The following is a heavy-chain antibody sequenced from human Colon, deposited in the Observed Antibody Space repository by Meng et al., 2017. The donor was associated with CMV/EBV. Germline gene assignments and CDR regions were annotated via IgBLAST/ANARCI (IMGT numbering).Heavy chain of an antibody. J-gene: IGHJ6*02. CDR1: GFTFSSSA. Sequence: GGSLRLSCAVSGFTFSSSAMYWVRQAPGKGLEWVAFLYPDGSNIHYIDSVKGRFTISRDNSANTLSLQMNSLRTDDTAVYHCARALGGTLGGVWGQGTTVTVSS. CDR2: LYPDGSNI. CDR3: ARALGGTLGGV. V-gene: IGHV3-30*02. D-gene: IGHD2-15*01.